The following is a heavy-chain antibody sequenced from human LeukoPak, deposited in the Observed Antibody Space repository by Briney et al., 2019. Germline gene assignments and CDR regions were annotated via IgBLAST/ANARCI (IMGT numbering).Heavy chain of an antibody. CDR1: GGSISSYY. D-gene: IGHD3-10*01. Sequence: SETLSLTCTVSGGSISSYYWSWVRQPPGKGLEWIGYIYYSGSTNYNPSLKSRVTISVDTSKNQFSLKLSSVTAADTAVYYCARGFRFKGQSAMAPYYGSGRSSQPLDYWGQGTLVTVSS. V-gene: IGHV4-59*12. CDR2: IYYSGST. J-gene: IGHJ4*02. CDR3: ARGFRFKGQSAMAPYYGSGRSSQPLDY.